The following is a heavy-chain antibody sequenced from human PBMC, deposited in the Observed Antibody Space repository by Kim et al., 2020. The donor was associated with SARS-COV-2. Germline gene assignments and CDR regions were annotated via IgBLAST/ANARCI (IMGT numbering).Heavy chain of an antibody. Sequence: ASVKVSCKASGYTFTSYYMHWVRQAPGQGLEWMGIINPSGGSTSYAQKFQGRVTMTRDTSTSTVYMELSSLRSEDTAVYYCARDSSPGYGIGGMDVWGQGTTVTVSS. CDR3: ARDSSPGYGIGGMDV. J-gene: IGHJ6*02. D-gene: IGHD5-18*01. CDR1: GYTFTSYY. CDR2: INPSGGST. V-gene: IGHV1-46*01.